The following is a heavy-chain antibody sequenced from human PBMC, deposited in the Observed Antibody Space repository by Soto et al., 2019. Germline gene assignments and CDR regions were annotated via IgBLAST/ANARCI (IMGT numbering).Heavy chain of an antibody. D-gene: IGHD5-12*01. V-gene: IGHV4-59*01. J-gene: IGHJ4*02. CDR2: IYYSGST. CDR3: ARTNLDGYNYYFDY. Sequence: QVQLQESGPGLVKPSETLSLTCTVSGGSISSYYWSWIRQPPGKGLELIGDIYYSGSTNYNPSLKRRVTISGDTSKNQFSLKLSSVTAADTAVYYCARTNLDGYNYYFDYWGQGTLVTVSS. CDR1: GGSISSYY.